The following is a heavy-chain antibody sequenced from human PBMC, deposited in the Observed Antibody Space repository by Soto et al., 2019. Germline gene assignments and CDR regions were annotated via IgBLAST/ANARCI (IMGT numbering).Heavy chain of an antibody. Sequence: GGSLRLSCAASGFTFSGDWMHWVCHVQGKGLVWVSRINSYGSSTGYADSVKGRCTISRENAKNTLYLQMNSLRADDTAVYYCAGQSESAFFHSYDMHVWGQGTTVTVSS. V-gene: IGHV3-74*01. CDR1: GFTFSGDW. J-gene: IGHJ6*02. CDR3: AGQSESAFFHSYDMHV. CDR2: INSYGSST. D-gene: IGHD3-3*01.